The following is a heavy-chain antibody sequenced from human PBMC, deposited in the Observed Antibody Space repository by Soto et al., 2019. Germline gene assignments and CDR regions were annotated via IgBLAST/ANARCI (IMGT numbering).Heavy chain of an antibody. J-gene: IGHJ6*03. Sequence: PGGSLRLSCAASGFTFSSYWMSWFRQAPGKGLEWVANIKQDGSEKYYVDSVKGRFTISRDNAKNSLYLQMNSLRAEDTAVYYCARSYSSGWYEYYYYYMDVWGKGTTVTVSS. CDR2: IKQDGSEK. V-gene: IGHV3-7*01. D-gene: IGHD6-19*01. CDR1: GFTFSSYW. CDR3: ARSYSSGWYEYYYYYMDV.